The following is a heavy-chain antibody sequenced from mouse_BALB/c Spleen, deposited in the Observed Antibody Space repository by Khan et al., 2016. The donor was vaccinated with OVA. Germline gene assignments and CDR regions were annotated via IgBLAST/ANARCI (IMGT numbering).Heavy chain of an antibody. J-gene: IGHJ3*01. Sequence: QVQLKESGPGLVAPSQSLSITCTVSGFSLTDYGINWIRQPPGKGLEWLGMIWGDGSTAYNSALKSRLSISKDNSNRQVLLKMNSLQTYETARFYCARELGLGGFAYWGQGTLVTVSA. CDR1: GFSLTDYG. D-gene: IGHD3-3*01. CDR3: ARELGLGGFAY. CDR2: IWGDGST. V-gene: IGHV2-6-7*01.